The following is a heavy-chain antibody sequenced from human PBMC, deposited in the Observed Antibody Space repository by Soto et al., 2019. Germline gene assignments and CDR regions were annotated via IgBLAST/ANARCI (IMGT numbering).Heavy chain of an antibody. J-gene: IGHJ2*01. Sequence: PGGSLRLSCAASGFTFSGSAMHWVRQASGKGLEWVGRIRSKANSYATAYAASVKGRFTISRDDSKNTAYLQMNSLKTEDTAVYYCTRQRLHCSSTSCHYWHFDLWGRGTLVTVSS. CDR1: GFTFSGSA. CDR3: TRQRLHCSSTSCHYWHFDL. CDR2: IRSKANSYAT. V-gene: IGHV3-73*01. D-gene: IGHD2-2*01.